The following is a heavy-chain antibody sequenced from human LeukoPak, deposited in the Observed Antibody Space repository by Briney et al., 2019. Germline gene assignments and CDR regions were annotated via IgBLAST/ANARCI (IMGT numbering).Heavy chain of an antibody. D-gene: IGHD6-19*01. CDR2: IDSDGSGA. Sequence: GGSLRLSCSASGLTLSGYWMHWVRQIPGKGLVWVSRIDSDGSGASYADSVKGRFTISRDDVKNMLYLQMNSLRVEDTGLYYCASTYSSGCYANDYWGQGTLVTVSS. CDR3: ASTYSSGCYANDY. CDR1: GLTLSGYW. J-gene: IGHJ4*02. V-gene: IGHV3-74*01.